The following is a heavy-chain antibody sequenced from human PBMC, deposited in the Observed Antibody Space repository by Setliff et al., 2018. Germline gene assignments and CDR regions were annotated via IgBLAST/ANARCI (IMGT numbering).Heavy chain of an antibody. J-gene: IGHJ4*02. CDR3: ATSYSGSYYGY. D-gene: IGHD1-26*01. V-gene: IGHV1-69*06. CDR2: IIPIFGTA. CDR1: GYTFTSYA. Sequence: GASVKVSCKASGYTFTSYAISWVRQAPGQGLEWMGGIIPIFGTANYAQKFQGRVAITADKSTSTAYMELSSLRSEDTAVYYCATSYSGSYYGYWGQGTLVTVSS.